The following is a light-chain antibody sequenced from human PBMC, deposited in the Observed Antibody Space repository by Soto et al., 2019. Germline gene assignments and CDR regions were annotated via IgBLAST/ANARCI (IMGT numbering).Light chain of an antibody. CDR3: QQRSDWPST. CDR1: QSVSSY. J-gene: IGKJ4*01. CDR2: DAS. V-gene: IGKV3-11*01. Sequence: EIVLTQSPATLSLSPGERATLSCRVSQSVSSYLAWYQQKPGQAPRLLIYDASNRATGIPARFSGSGSGTDFTLTISGLEPDDFAVYYCQQRSDWPSTFGGGTKVQIK.